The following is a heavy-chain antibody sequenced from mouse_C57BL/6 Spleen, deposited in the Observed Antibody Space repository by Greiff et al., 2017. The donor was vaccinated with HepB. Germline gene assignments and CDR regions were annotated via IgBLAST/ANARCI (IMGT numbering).Heavy chain of an antibody. J-gene: IGHJ4*01. D-gene: IGHD2-3*01. Sequence: EVKLVESGGGLVKPGGSLKLSCAASGFTFSDYGMHWVRQAPEKGLEWVAYISSGSSTIYYADTVKGRFTISRDNAKNTLFLQMTSLRSEDTAMYYCASPPSYDGSVMDYWGQGTSVTVSS. V-gene: IGHV5-17*01. CDR1: GFTFSDYG. CDR2: ISSGSSTI. CDR3: ASPPSYDGSVMDY.